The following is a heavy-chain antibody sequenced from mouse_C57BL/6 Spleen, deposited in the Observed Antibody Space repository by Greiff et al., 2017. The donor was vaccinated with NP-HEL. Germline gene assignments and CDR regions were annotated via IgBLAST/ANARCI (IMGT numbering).Heavy chain of an antibody. V-gene: IGHV14-4*01. CDR1: GFNIKDYY. CDR2: IDPENGDT. D-gene: IGHD1-1*01. Sequence: VQLQQSGAELVRPGASVKLSCTASGFNIKDYYMHWVKQRPEQGLEWIGWIDPENGDTEYASKFQGKATITADTSSNTAYLQLSSLTSEDTAVYYCTTGTTVVAHFDYWGQGTTLTVSS. J-gene: IGHJ2*01. CDR3: TTGTTVVAHFDY.